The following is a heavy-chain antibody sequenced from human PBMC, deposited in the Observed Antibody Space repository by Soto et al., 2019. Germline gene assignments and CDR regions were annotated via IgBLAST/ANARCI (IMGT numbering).Heavy chain of an antibody. J-gene: IGHJ4*02. Sequence: GESLKISCAGSGFTFSSYAMTWVRQAPGKGLEWVSGITGSGVTTFYADSVKGRFTISRDNSKNTLYLQMNGLRAEDTAVYFCAKDRTVTPYYFDYWGQGTLVTVSS. CDR2: ITGSGVTT. CDR1: GFTFSSYA. CDR3: AKDRTVTPYYFDY. D-gene: IGHD4-17*01. V-gene: IGHV3-23*01.